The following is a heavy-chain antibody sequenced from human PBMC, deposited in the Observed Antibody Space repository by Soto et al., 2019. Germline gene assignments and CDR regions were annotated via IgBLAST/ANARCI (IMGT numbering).Heavy chain of an antibody. Sequence: GSLRLSCAASGFTFSSYSMNWVRQAPGKGLEWVSYISSSSSTIYYADSVKGRFTISRDNAKNTLYLQMNSLRAEDTAVYYCARVMRDSTYYHYYAMDVWGQGTTVTVSS. D-gene: IGHD3-22*01. CDR1: GFTFSSYS. CDR2: ISSSSSTI. CDR3: ARVMRDSTYYHYYAMDV. J-gene: IGHJ6*02. V-gene: IGHV3-48*01.